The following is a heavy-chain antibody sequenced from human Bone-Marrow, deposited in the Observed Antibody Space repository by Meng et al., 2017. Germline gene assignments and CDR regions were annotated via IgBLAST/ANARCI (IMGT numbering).Heavy chain of an antibody. Sequence: GSLRPSCPVPGGPISSYYWSWIRQPAGKGLEWIGRIYTSGSTNYNPSLKSRVTMSVDTSKNQFSLKLSAVTAADTAVYYCPRDRPLRIIVPAAINWFDPWGQGTLVTVSS. CDR2: IYTSGST. D-gene: IGHD2-2*01. V-gene: IGHV4-4*07. CDR3: PRDRPLRIIVPAAINWFDP. CDR1: GGPISSYY. J-gene: IGHJ5*02.